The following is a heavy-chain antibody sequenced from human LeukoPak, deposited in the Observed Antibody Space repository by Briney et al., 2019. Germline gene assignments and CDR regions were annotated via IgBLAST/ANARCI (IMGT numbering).Heavy chain of an antibody. Sequence: SGGSLRLACATSGITFSRTWMSWVRQAPGQGLEWVGRIKAKADGGKADYSAPVKGRFTITRDDSKNTLYLQMNSLKIEDTGVYYCLTYNNDHYYYYMDVWGKGTTITASS. D-gene: IGHD5-24*01. CDR1: GITFSRTW. V-gene: IGHV3-15*01. J-gene: IGHJ6*03. CDR3: LTYNNDHYYYYMDV. CDR2: IKAKADGGKA.